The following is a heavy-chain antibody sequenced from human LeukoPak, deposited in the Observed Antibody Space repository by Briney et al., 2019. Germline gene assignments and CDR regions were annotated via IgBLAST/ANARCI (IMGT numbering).Heavy chain of an antibody. V-gene: IGHV4-59*01. CDR2: FYYSGST. J-gene: IGHJ4*02. D-gene: IGHD5-18*01. CDR3: ARGPGGYSYGYYFDY. CDR1: GGSISSSY. Sequence: PSETLSLTCAVSGGSISSSYWSWIRQPPGKRLEWIGFFYYSGSTNYNPSLKSRVTISVDTSKNHFSLKLSSVTAADTAVYYCARGPGGYSYGYYFDYWGQGTLVTVSS.